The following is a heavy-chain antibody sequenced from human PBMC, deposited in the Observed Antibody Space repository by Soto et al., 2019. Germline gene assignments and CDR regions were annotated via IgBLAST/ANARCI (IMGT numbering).Heavy chain of an antibody. CDR3: ARGPRLVRYYYYMDV. V-gene: IGHV4-34*01. Sequence: QVQLQQWGAGLLKPSETLSLTCAVYGGSFSGYYWSWIRQPPGKGLEWIGEINHSGSTNYNSSLKSRVTVAVDTSKNQFSRKLSSVTAADTAVYYCARGPRLVRYYYYMDVWGKGTTVTVSS. CDR2: INHSGST. CDR1: GGSFSGYY. J-gene: IGHJ6*03.